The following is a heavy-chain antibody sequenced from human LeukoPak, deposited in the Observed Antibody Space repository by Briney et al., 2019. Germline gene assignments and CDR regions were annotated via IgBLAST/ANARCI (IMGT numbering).Heavy chain of an antibody. Sequence: SETLSLTCAVYGGSFSVYYYTWIRQPPGKGLEWIGEINHGGNTNYNPSLKSRVTMSVDASKNHFSLNLNSVTAADTAVYYCAAHKGVAAFYFDYWGQGTLVTVSS. V-gene: IGHV4-34*01. J-gene: IGHJ4*02. CDR1: GGSFSVYY. CDR3: AAHKGVAAFYFDY. D-gene: IGHD6-13*01. CDR2: INHGGNT.